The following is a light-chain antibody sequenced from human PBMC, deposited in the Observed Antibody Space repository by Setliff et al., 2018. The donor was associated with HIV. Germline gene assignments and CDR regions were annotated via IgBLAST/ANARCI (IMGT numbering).Light chain of an antibody. Sequence: QSALAQPASVSGSPGQSITISCAGTNSDIGAYNYVSWYQQHPGKAPKLMIYDVTNRPSGVSNRFSGSKSGKTASLTISGLQAEDEADYYCSSYTHSSTLGFGGGTK. CDR3: SSYTHSSTLG. CDR2: DVT. V-gene: IGLV2-14*03. J-gene: IGLJ2*01. CDR1: NSDIGAYNY.